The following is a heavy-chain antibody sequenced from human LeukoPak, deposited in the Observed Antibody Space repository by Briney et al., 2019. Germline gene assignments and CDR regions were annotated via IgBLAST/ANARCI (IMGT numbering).Heavy chain of an antibody. D-gene: IGHD6-6*01. CDR1: GFTFDDYA. J-gene: IGHJ4*02. CDR3: AKSMVSSSNFDY. V-gene: IGHV3-9*01. Sequence: PGRSLRLSCAASGFTFDDYAMHWVRQAPGKGLEWVSGISWNSGSIGYADSVKGRFTISRDNAKSSLYLQMNSLRAEDTALYYCAKSMVSSSNFDYWGQGTLVTVSS. CDR2: ISWNSGSI.